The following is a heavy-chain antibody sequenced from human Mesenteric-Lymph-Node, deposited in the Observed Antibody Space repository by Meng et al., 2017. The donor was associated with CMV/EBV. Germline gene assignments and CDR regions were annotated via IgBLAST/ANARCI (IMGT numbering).Heavy chain of an antibody. D-gene: IGHD5-12*01. J-gene: IGHJ4*02. CDR3: AHPRFTGYAMYYFDF. CDR2: IFWDDDK. CDR1: GFSLSTNGVG. Sequence: GFSLSTNGVGVGWIRQPPGKALEWLGIIFWDDDKRYSPSLKSSLTITKDTSKNQVVLTMTNMDPVDTATYYCAHPRFTGYAMYYFDFWGQGTLVTVSS. V-gene: IGHV2-5*02.